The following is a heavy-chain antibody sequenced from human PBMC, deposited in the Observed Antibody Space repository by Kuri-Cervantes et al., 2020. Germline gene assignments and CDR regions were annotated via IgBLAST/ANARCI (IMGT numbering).Heavy chain of an antibody. CDR3: ARRGESSHTVDY. CDR1: GGSISSSRYY. J-gene: IGHJ4*02. D-gene: IGHD3-10*01. Sequence: SETLSLTCAISGGSISSSRYYWGWIRQPPGRGLEWIGSIYYSGSTYYNPSLKSRVTISVDTSKNQFSLKLSSVTAADTAVCYCARRGESSHTVDYWGQGTLVTVSS. V-gene: IGHV4-39*07. CDR2: IYYSGST.